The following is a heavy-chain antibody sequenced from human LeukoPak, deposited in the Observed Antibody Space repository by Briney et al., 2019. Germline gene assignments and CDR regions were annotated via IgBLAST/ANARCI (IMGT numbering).Heavy chain of an antibody. V-gene: IGHV1-8*01. D-gene: IGHD6-13*01. Sequence: ASVKVSCKASGYTFTSYDINWVRQATGQGLEWMGWMNPNSGNTGYAQKFQGRVTMTRNTSISTAYMELSSLRSEDTAAYYCARYTAAAGTFNWFDPWGQGTLVTVSS. J-gene: IGHJ5*02. CDR1: GYTFTSYD. CDR3: ARYTAAAGTFNWFDP. CDR2: MNPNSGNT.